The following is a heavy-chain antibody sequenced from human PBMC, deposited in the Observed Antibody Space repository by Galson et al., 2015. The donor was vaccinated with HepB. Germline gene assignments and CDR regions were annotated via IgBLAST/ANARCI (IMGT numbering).Heavy chain of an antibody. J-gene: IGHJ6*02. V-gene: IGHV4-4*02. CDR2: IYHSGST. D-gene: IGHD3-22*01. CDR1: GGSISSSNW. Sequence: ETLSLTCAVSGGSISSSNWWSWVRQPPGKGLEWIGEIYHSGSTNYNPSLKSRDTISVDKSKNQFSLKLSSVTAADTAVYYCASSGVTTALRYYYYGMDVWGQGTTVTVSS. CDR3: ASSGVTTALRYYYYGMDV.